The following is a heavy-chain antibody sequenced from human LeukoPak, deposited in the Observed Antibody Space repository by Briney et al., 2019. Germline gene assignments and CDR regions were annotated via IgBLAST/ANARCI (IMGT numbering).Heavy chain of an antibody. CDR3: AREPQEGFDY. Sequence: GGSLRLSCAASGFTFSSYSMNWVRQAPRKGLEWISYISGSSRAIYYADSVKGRFTISRDNAKNSLYLQMNNLRAEDTAVYYCAREPQEGFDYWRQGTLVTISS. CDR2: ISGSSRAI. J-gene: IGHJ4*02. CDR1: GFTFSSYS. V-gene: IGHV3-48*01.